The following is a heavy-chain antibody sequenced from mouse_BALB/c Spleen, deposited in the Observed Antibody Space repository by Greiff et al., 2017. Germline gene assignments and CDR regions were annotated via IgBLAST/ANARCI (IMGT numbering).Heavy chain of an antibody. CDR3: VRDPYGNYPYYAMDY. D-gene: IGHD2-10*02. CDR1: GFTFNTNA. J-gene: IGHJ4*01. Sequence: TGGGLVQPKGSLKLSCAASGFTFNTNAMNWVRQAPGKGLEWVARIRSKSNNYATYYADSVKDRFTISRDDSQSMLYLQMNNLKTEDTAMYYCVRDPYGNYPYYAMDYWGQGTSVTVSS. CDR2: IRSKSNNYAT. V-gene: IGHV10S3*01.